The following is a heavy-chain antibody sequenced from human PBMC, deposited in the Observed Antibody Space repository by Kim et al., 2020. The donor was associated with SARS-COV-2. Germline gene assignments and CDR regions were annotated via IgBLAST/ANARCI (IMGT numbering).Heavy chain of an antibody. CDR3: ARDHRVRCYGMDV. J-gene: IGHJ6*02. D-gene: IGHD3-3*01. V-gene: IGHV1-2*02. Sequence: YEQKFQGRVTMTRDTSISTAYMELSRLRSDDTAVYYCARDHRVRCYGMDVWGQGTTVTVSS.